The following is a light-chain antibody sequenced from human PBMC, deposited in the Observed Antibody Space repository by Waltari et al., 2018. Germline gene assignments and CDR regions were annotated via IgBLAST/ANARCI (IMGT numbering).Light chain of an antibody. CDR3: QHYVRLPAT. CDR2: GAS. CDR1: QSVSRT. J-gene: IGKJ1*01. Sequence: EIVLTPSPGTLSLSPGERATLSCRASQSVSRTLAWYQQKPGQAPKLLIYGASIRATGIPDRFTGSGSGTDFSPTISSLEPEDFAIYFCQHYVRLPATFGQGTKVEIK. V-gene: IGKV3-20*01.